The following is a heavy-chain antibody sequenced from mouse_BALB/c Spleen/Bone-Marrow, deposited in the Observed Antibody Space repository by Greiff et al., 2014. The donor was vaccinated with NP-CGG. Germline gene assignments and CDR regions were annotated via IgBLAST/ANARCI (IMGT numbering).Heavy chain of an antibody. CDR3: ARGAYYRFFDY. J-gene: IGHJ2*01. CDR1: GFSLTSNG. CDR2: IWTGGST. Sequence: QVHVKQSGPGLVAPSQSLSITCTVSGFSLTSNGVHWVRQPPGKGLEWLGVIWTGGSTNYNSALMSRLSISKDNSKSQVFLKMNSLQTDDTAMYYCARGAYYRFFDYWGQGTTLTASS. V-gene: IGHV2-9*02. D-gene: IGHD2-14*01.